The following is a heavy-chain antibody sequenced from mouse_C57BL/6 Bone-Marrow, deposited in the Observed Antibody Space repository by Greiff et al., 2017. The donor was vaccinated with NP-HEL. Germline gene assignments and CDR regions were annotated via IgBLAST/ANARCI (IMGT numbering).Heavy chain of an antibody. CDR3: ARGGEDYYAMDD. J-gene: IGHJ4*01. Sequence: DVKLVESGGGLVKPGGSLKLSCAASGFTFSDYGMHWVRQAPEKGLEWVAYISSGSSTIYYADTVKGRFTISRDNAKNTLFLQMTSLRSEDTAMYYCARGGEDYYAMDDWGQGTSVTVSS. CDR2: ISSGSSTI. CDR1: GFTFSDYG. V-gene: IGHV5-17*01.